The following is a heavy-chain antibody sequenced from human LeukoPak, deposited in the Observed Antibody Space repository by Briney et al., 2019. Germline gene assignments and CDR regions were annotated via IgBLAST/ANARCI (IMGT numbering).Heavy chain of an antibody. J-gene: IGHJ5*02. V-gene: IGHV4-4*07. Sequence: SETLSLTCTVSGGSISSYYWSWIRQPAGKGLEWIGRIYTSGSTNYNPSLKSRVTMSVDTSKNQFSLKLSSVTAADTAVYYCAREKLLWFGTSAGWFDPWGQGTLVTVSS. D-gene: IGHD3-10*01. CDR1: GGSISSYY. CDR2: IYTSGST. CDR3: AREKLLWFGTSAGWFDP.